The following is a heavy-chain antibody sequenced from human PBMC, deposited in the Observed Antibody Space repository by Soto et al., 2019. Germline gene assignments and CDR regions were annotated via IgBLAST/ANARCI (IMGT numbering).Heavy chain of an antibody. Sequence: ASVKVSCKASGYTFTSYGISWVRQAPGQGLEWMGWISAYNGNTNYAQKLQGRVTMTTDTSTSTAYMELRSLRSDDTAVYYCAGAQASWNWSDPWGQGTLVTVSS. CDR1: GYTFTSYG. D-gene: IGHD6-6*01. CDR2: ISAYNGNT. CDR3: AGAQASWNWSDP. V-gene: IGHV1-18*01. J-gene: IGHJ5*02.